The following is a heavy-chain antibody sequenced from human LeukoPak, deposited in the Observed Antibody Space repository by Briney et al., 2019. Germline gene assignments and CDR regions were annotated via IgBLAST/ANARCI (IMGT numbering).Heavy chain of an antibody. Sequence: GGSLRLSCAASGFTVSSNCMSWVRQAPGKGLEWVSVIYSGGSTYYADSVKGRFTISRDNSKNTLYLQMNSLRAEDTAVYYCARGAFDDYDSSGLYYFDYWGQGTLVTVSS. V-gene: IGHV3-53*01. D-gene: IGHD3-22*01. CDR1: GFTVSSNC. CDR2: IYSGGST. CDR3: ARGAFDDYDSSGLYYFDY. J-gene: IGHJ4*02.